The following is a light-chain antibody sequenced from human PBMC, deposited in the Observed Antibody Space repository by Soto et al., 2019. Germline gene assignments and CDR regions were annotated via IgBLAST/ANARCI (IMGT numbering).Light chain of an antibody. CDR3: QQVKTFPLT. CDR1: QTISSW. Sequence: DIQMTQSPSTLSGSVGDRVTITCRASQTISSWLAWYQQKPGKAPKLLISGASTLQSGVPSRFSGSGSGTEFTLTIGSLQPEDFATYYCQQVKTFPLTFGGGTKVEIK. J-gene: IGKJ4*01. V-gene: IGKV1-5*01. CDR2: GAS.